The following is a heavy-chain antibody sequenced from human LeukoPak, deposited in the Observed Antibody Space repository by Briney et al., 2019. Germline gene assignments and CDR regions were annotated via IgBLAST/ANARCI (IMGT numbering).Heavy chain of an antibody. V-gene: IGHV4-34*01. CDR1: GGSFSGYY. J-gene: IGHJ4*02. CDR3: ARYKQAQDY. CDR2: INHSGST. Sequence: SETLSLTCAVYGGSFSGYYWSWIRQPPGKGLEWIGEINHSGSTNYNPSLKSRVTISVDTSKNQFSLKLSSVTAADTAVYYCARYKQAQDYWGQGTLVTVSS. D-gene: IGHD1-1*01.